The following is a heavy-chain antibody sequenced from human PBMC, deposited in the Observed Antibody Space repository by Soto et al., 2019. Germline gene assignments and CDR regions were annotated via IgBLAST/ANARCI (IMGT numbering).Heavy chain of an antibody. CDR2: IIPIFGTA. CDR1: GGTFSSYA. J-gene: IGHJ6*02. Sequence: ASVKVSCKASGGTFSSYAISWVRQAPGQGLEWMGGIIPIFGTANYAQKFQGRVTITADKSTSTAYMELSSLRSEDTAVYYCARGKKTLDYDSSVYYYYGMDVWGQGTTVTVSS. CDR3: ARGKKTLDYDSSVYYYYGMDV. V-gene: IGHV1-69*06. D-gene: IGHD3-22*01.